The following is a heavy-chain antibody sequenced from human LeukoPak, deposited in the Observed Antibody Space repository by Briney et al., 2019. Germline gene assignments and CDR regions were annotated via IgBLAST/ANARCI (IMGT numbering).Heavy chain of an antibody. D-gene: IGHD3-10*01. Sequence: SETLSLTCAVYGGSFSGYYWSCIRQPPGKGLEWIGEINHSGSTNYNPSLKSRVTISVDTSKNQFSLKLSSVTAADTAVYYCARLFRRMVRGVIIYNWFDPWGQGTLVTVSS. V-gene: IGHV4-34*01. CDR2: INHSGST. CDR1: GGSFSGYY. J-gene: IGHJ5*02. CDR3: ARLFRRMVRGVIIYNWFDP.